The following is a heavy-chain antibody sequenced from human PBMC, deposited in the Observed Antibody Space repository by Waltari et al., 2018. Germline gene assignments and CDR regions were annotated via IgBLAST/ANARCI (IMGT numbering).Heavy chain of an antibody. CDR2: ANDRRTT. D-gene: IGHD3-9*01. J-gene: IGHJ5*01. CDR1: GGSINSTAFY. CDR3: ATQSVLTSFGSAHPTWFDS. Sequence: HLQLQESGPGLVKPSGTLSLTCSVSGGSINSTAFYWGWIRQPPGKGLEWIATANDRRTTYSTPSLMGRVTISVDTSKRQFSLKLTSVTAADTAVYYCATQSVLTSFGSAHPTWFDSWGQGTPVTVSS. V-gene: IGHV4-39*01.